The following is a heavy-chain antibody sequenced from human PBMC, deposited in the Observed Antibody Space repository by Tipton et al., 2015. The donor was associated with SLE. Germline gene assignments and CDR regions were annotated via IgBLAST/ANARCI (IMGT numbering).Heavy chain of an antibody. CDR1: GYSIRGSTYY. J-gene: IGHJ4*02. Sequence: LRLSCTISGYSIRGSTYYWGWIRQPPGKGLEWIGNIHYTGNTYYNPSLKSRATVSVDTSKNQFSLKLNSVTAADTAVYYCARQSSGSYFDWGQGTLVTVSS. D-gene: IGHD1-26*01. CDR2: IHYTGNT. V-gene: IGHV4-39*01. CDR3: ARQSSGSYFD.